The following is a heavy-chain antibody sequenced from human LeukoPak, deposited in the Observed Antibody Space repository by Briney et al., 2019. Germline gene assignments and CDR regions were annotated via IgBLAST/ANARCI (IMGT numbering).Heavy chain of an antibody. V-gene: IGHV4-59*01. Sequence: SETLSLTCTVSGGSISSYYWSWIRQPPGKGLEWIGYIYYSGSTNYNPSLKSRVTISVDMSKNQFSLKLSSVTAADTAVYYCARGQQWLTDDYWGQGTLVTVSS. CDR1: GGSISSYY. CDR3: ARGQQWLTDDY. CDR2: IYYSGST. J-gene: IGHJ4*02. D-gene: IGHD6-19*01.